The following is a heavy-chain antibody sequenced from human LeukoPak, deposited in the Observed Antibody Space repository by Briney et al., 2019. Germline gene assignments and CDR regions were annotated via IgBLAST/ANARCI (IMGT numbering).Heavy chain of an antibody. J-gene: IGHJ6*03. D-gene: IGHD3-3*01. Sequence: GGSLRLSCAVSGFTVSDNYITWVSQAPGKGPEWVSGIPAGGTNIYYADSVRGRFTISRDNTENTLYLQMNSLRAEDTATYYCVKDSQYYDFWTRYSHYYYYYMDVWGKGTTVTVSS. CDR3: VKDSQYYDFWTRYSHYYYYYMDV. CDR1: GFTVSDNY. CDR2: IPAGGTNI. V-gene: IGHV3-69-1*02.